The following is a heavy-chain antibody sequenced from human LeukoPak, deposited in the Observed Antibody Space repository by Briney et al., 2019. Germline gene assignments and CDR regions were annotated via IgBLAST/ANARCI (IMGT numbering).Heavy chain of an antibody. CDR3: ATVGYGDYYYYGMDV. J-gene: IGHJ6*02. CDR1: GGSISSSSYY. V-gene: IGHV4-39*01. CDR2: IYYSGST. Sequence: ASETLSLTCTVSGGSISSSSYYWGWIRQPPGKELEWIGSIYYSGSTYYNPSLKSRVTISVDTSKNQFSLKLSSVTAADTAVYYCATVGYGDYYYYGMDVWGQGTTVTVSS. D-gene: IGHD4-17*01.